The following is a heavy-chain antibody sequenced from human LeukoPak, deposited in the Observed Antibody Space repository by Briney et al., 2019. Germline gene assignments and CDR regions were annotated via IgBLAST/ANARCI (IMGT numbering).Heavy chain of an antibody. V-gene: IGHV1-8*01. J-gene: IGHJ5*02. CDR3: ARGPRNDP. Sequence: GASVKVSCKTAGYPFTNWEINWVRQAAGQGLEWMGWVHPNSGNTAYAQKFQGRVTMTRDTSISTAYMELSGLRSDDTAVYFCARGPRNDPWGQGTLVTVSS. CDR2: VHPNSGNT. CDR1: GYPFTNWE. D-gene: IGHD1-14*01.